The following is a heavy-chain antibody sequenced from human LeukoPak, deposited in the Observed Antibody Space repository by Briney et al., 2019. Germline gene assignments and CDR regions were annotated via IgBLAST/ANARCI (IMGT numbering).Heavy chain of an antibody. D-gene: IGHD3-22*01. CDR2: ISYDGNNK. J-gene: IGHJ4*02. Sequence: GGSLRLSCAASGFTFSSYGIHWVRQAPGKGLEWVAVISYDGNNKYYADPVKGRFTISRDNSKNTLYLQMNSLRPEDTAVYYCARDRLTMIVVVPDYWGQGTLVTVSS. CDR1: GFTFSSYG. V-gene: IGHV3-30-3*01. CDR3: ARDRLTMIVVVPDY.